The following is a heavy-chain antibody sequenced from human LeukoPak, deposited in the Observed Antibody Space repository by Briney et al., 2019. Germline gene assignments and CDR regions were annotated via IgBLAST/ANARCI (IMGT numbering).Heavy chain of an antibody. Sequence: SETLSLTCTVSGGSISSGGYYWSWIRQHPGKGLEWIGYIYYSGSTYYNPSLKSRVTISVDTSKNQFSLKLSSVTAADTAVYYCASSNGGDYGDYGAFDYWGQGTLVTVSS. V-gene: IGHV4-31*03. CDR2: IYYSGST. CDR3: ASSNGGDYGDYGAFDY. J-gene: IGHJ4*02. CDR1: GGSISSGGYY. D-gene: IGHD4-17*01.